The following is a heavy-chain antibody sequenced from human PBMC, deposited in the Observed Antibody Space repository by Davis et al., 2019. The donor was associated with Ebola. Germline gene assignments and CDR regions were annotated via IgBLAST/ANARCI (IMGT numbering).Heavy chain of an antibody. D-gene: IGHD5-12*01. Sequence: GGSLRLSCAASGFTVSRNYMSWVRQAPGKGLEWVSVIYSGGTTYYADFVKGRFTISRDNAKNSLYLQMNSLRAEDTAVYYCARAEWLPDFDYWGQGTLVTVSS. CDR1: GFTVSRNY. V-gene: IGHV3-53*01. J-gene: IGHJ4*02. CDR2: IYSGGTT. CDR3: ARAEWLPDFDY.